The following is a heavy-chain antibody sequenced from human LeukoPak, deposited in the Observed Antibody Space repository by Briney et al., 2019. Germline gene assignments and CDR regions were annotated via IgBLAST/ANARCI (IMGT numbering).Heavy chain of an antibody. V-gene: IGHV4-59*12. D-gene: IGHD3-22*01. J-gene: IGHJ4*02. CDR1: GGSLSTYY. CDR2: IYLTGTT. CDR3: ARGFGDGSGYKAHNFDY. Sequence: SETLSLTCTVSGGSLSTYYWSWIRQSPGKGLEWIGYIYLTGTTNYNPSLRSRVSISVDTSKNQFSLKLSSVTAADTAVYYCARGFGDGSGYKAHNFDYWGQGTLVTVSS.